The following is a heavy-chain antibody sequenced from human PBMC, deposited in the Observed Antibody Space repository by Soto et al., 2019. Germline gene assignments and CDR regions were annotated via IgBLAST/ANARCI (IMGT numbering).Heavy chain of an antibody. CDR2: IIPILGIA. D-gene: IGHD2-2*01. CDR3: ASAAAASNVGSTRNFDY. V-gene: IGHV1-69*02. Sequence: QVQLVQSGAEVKKPGSSVKVSCKASGGTFSSYTISWVRQAPGQGLEWMGRIIPILGIANYAQKFQGRVTITADKGTSTASREQSSLRSEDTAVYYCASAAAASNVGSTRNFDYWGQGTLVTVSS. CDR1: GGTFSSYT. J-gene: IGHJ4*02.